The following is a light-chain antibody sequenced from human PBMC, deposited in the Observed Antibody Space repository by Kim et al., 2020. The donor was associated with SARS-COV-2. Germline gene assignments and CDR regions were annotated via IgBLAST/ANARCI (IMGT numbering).Light chain of an antibody. CDR3: QQANTFPLT. V-gene: IGKV1-12*01. CDR1: QGVYGW. J-gene: IGKJ4*01. CDR2: AAA. Sequence: AYVEDRGTITCRASQGVYGWLAWEQQKPGKAPNLRIYAAATLQSGVPSRFSGSGSGTDFALTINSLQPEDSATYYCQQANTFPLTFGGGTKVDIK.